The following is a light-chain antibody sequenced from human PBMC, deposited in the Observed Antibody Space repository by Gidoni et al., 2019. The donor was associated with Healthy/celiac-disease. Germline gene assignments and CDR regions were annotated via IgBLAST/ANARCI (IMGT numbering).Light chain of an antibody. Sequence: DVVRPQSPLSLPVTLGQPASTSCRSSQSLVYSDGNTYLDSCQKRPGQSPRRLSYKVSDRDSGVPDRFSGIGSGTDFTLRIIRVEAEEVGVYYCMQGTHWPPMFGQGTKVEIK. CDR3: MQGTHWPPM. CDR1: QSLVYSDGNTY. CDR2: KVS. J-gene: IGKJ1*01. V-gene: IGKV2-30*01.